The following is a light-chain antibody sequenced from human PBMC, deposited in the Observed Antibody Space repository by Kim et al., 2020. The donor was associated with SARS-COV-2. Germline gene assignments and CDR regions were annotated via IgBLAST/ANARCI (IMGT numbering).Light chain of an antibody. CDR2: DAS. CDR1: QSFSNY. J-gene: IGKJ4*01. CDR3: QHRVNWPLT. Sequence: LSPGERATLSCRASQSFSNYLAWYQQKPGQAPRLLIYDASNRATGIPTRFSGSGSGTDFSLTISSLEPEDFAVYYCQHRVNWPLTFGGGTRVEIK. V-gene: IGKV3-11*01.